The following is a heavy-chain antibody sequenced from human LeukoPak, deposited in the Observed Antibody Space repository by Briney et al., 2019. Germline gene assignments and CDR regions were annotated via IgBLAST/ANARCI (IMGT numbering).Heavy chain of an antibody. D-gene: IGHD3-22*01. V-gene: IGHV3-21*01. CDR2: ISSSSSYI. CDR1: GFTFSSYW. CDR3: ARDSVYYYDSSGYSI. J-gene: IGHJ3*02. Sequence: GGSLRLSCAASGFTFSSYWMSWVRQAPGKGLEWVSSISSSSSYIYYADSVKGRFTISRDNAKNSLYLQMNSLRAEDTAVYYCARDSVYYYDSSGYSIWGQGTMVTVSS.